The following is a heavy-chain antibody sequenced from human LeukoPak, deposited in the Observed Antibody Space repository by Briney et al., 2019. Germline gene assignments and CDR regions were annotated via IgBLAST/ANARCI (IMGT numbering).Heavy chain of an antibody. CDR1: GYSISSGYY. CDR2: IYHSGST. J-gene: IGHJ4*02. CDR3: ARGDPSDFWSGSLYYFDY. V-gene: IGHV4-38-2*02. D-gene: IGHD3-3*01. Sequence: SETLSLTCTVSGYSISSGYYWGWIRQPPGKGLEWIGSIYHSGSTYYNASLKSRVTISVDTSKNQFSLKLSSVTAADTAVYYCARGDPSDFWSGSLYYFDYWGQGTLVTVSS.